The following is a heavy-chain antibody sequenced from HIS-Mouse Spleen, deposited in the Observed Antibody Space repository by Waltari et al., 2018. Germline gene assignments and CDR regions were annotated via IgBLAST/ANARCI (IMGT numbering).Heavy chain of an antibody. Sequence: QVQLVQSGAEVKKPGASVKVSCKASGYTFTGYYMHWVRQAPGQGLEWRGWINPNSDGTNYAQKLQGRVTMTRDTSISTAYMELSRLRSDDTAVYYCARSPSGSSWYDYWGQGTLVTVSS. CDR3: ARSPSGSSWYDY. CDR1: GYTFTGYY. D-gene: IGHD6-13*01. CDR2: INPNSDGT. V-gene: IGHV1-2*02. J-gene: IGHJ4*02.